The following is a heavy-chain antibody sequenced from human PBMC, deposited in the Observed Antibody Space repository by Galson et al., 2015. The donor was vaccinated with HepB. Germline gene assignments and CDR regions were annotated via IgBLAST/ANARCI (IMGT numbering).Heavy chain of an antibody. Sequence: SLRLSCAASGFTFSSYAMHWVRQAPGKGLEWVAVISYDGSNKYYADSVKGRFTISRDNSKNTLYLQMNSLRAEGTAVYYCAREWEETWDYWGQGTLVTVSS. CDR2: ISYDGSNK. V-gene: IGHV3-30-3*01. CDR1: GFTFSSYA. CDR3: AREWEETWDY. J-gene: IGHJ4*02. D-gene: IGHD1-26*01.